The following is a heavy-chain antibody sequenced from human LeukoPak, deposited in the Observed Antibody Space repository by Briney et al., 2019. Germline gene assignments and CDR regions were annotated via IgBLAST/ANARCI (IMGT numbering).Heavy chain of an antibody. D-gene: IGHD3-3*01. CDR3: ARDEVLRHSYGMDV. V-gene: IGHV1-2*02. CDR2: INPNSGGT. Sequence: GASVKVSCKVSGYTFTGYYMHWVRQAPGQGLEWMGWINPNSGGTNYAQKFQGRVTMTRDTSISTAYMELSRLRSDDTAAYYCARDEVLRHSYGMDVWGQGTTVTVSS. J-gene: IGHJ6*02. CDR1: GYTFTGYY.